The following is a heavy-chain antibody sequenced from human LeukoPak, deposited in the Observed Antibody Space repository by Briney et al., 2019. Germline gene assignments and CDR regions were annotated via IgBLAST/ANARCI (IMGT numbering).Heavy chain of an antibody. CDR3: ARGGYYDFWSGYYRGSGQNWFDP. CDR2: IIPIFGTA. D-gene: IGHD3-3*01. J-gene: IGHJ5*02. CDR1: GGTLSSYA. Sequence: SVKVFCKASGGTLSSYAISWARQAPRQGLEWMGGIIPIFGTANHAKKFQGRHTITADESTSTAHLELSSLRSEDTAVYYCARGGYYDFWSGYYRGSGQNWFDPWGQGTLVTVSS. V-gene: IGHV1-69*13.